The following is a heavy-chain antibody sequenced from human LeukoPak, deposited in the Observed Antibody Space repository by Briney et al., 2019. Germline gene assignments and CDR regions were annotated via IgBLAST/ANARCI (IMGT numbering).Heavy chain of an antibody. D-gene: IGHD2-2*01. V-gene: IGHV3-21*01. CDR3: ARDNIVVVPAAYYFDY. Sequence: SGGSLRLSCAASGFTFSSYAMSWVRQAPGKGLEWVSAISGSGSYIYYADSVKGRFTISRDNAKNSLYLQMNSLRAEDTAVYYCARDNIVVVPAAYYFDYWGQGTLVTVSS. CDR2: ISGSGSYI. J-gene: IGHJ4*02. CDR1: GFTFSSYA.